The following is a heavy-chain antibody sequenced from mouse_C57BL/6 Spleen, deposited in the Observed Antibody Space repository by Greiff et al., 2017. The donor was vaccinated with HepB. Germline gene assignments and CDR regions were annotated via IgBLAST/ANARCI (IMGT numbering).Heavy chain of an antibody. Sequence: VQLQQSGAGLVRPGASLKLSCTASGYTFTDYYMNWVNQKPGQGLEWIASICPGGGNTYYNDKFKGQATLTADKSASTDYMQISSLTSEDSAVYYCTRDVNRYYFDDWGQGTTVTVSS. CDR2: ICPGGGNT. CDR3: TRDVNRYYFDD. J-gene: IGHJ2*01. V-gene: IGHV1-76*01. CDR1: GYTFTDYY.